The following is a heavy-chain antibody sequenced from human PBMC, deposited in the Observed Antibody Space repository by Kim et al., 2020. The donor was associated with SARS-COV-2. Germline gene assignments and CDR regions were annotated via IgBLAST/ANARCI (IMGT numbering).Heavy chain of an antibody. CDR3: ARGGAGIAVADPGKTDY. J-gene: IGHJ4*02. CDR2: ISYDGSNK. CDR1: GFTFSSYA. D-gene: IGHD6-19*01. Sequence: GGSLRLSCAASGFTFSSYAMHWVRQAPGKGLEWVAVISYDGSNKYYADSVKGRFTISRDNSKNTLYLQMNSLRAEDTAVYYCARGGAGIAVADPGKTDYWGQGTLVTVSS. V-gene: IGHV3-30*04.